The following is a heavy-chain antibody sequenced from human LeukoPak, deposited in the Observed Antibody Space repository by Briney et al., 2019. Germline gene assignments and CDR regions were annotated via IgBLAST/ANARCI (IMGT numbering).Heavy chain of an antibody. CDR2: IYYSGST. D-gene: IGHD3-22*01. V-gene: IGHV4-61*01. Sequence: SETLSLTCTVSGVSVSSGSYYWSWIRQPPGKGLEWIGYIYYSGSTNYNPSLKSRVTISVVTSKNQFSLTLSSVTAADTAVYYCARSLVYYDSSGFLYPPNYYYYYGMDVWGQGTTVTVSS. CDR3: ARSLVYYDSSGFLYPPNYYYYYGMDV. J-gene: IGHJ6*02. CDR1: GVSVSSGSYY.